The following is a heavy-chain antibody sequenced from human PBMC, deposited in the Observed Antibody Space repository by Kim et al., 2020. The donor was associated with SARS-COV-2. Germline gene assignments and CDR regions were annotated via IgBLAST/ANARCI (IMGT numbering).Heavy chain of an antibody. Sequence: SETLSLTCTVSGGSISSYYWSWIRQPPGKGLEWIGYIYYSGSTNYNPSLKSRVTISVDTSKNQFSLKLSSVTAADTAVYYCARDLGWYGYYYYGMDVWGQGTTVTVSS. D-gene: IGHD2-15*01. CDR1: GGSISSYY. J-gene: IGHJ6*02. V-gene: IGHV4-59*01. CDR2: IYYSGST. CDR3: ARDLGWYGYYYYGMDV.